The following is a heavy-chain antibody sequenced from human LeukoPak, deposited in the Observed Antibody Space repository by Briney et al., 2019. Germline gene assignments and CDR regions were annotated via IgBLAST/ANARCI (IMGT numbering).Heavy chain of an antibody. CDR3: ARIGTGRKAITIFEWFDP. CDR2: IIPILGIA. CDR1: GGTFSSYA. Sequence: GASVKVSCKASGGTFSSYAISWVRQAPGQGLEWMGRIIPILGIANYAQKFQGRVTITADKSTSTAYMELSSLRSEDTAVYYCARIGTGRKAITIFEWFDPWGQGTLVTVSS. J-gene: IGHJ5*02. V-gene: IGHV1-69*04. D-gene: IGHD3-3*01.